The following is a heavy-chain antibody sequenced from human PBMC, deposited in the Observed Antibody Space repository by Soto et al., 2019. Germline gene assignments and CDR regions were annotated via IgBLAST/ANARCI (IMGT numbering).Heavy chain of an antibody. CDR2: INAGNGNT. CDR3: AKGEWSYCRGGSCYYFDY. Sequence: QVQLVQSGSELKKPGASVKVSCKASGYTFTGYAMHWVRQAPGQRLEWMGWINAGNGNTKYSQKFQGRFTITRDTSESPAYMELSSLSTEDTAVYSSAKGEWSYCRGGSCYYFDYWGQGTVVTVSS. D-gene: IGHD2-15*01. J-gene: IGHJ4*02. V-gene: IGHV1-3*01. CDR1: GYTFTGYA.